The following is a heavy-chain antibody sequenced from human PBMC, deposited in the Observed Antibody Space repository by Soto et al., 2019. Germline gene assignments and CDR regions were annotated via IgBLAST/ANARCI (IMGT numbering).Heavy chain of an antibody. D-gene: IGHD7-27*01. CDR2: IYNGGST. CDR1: GGSISSSSYY. J-gene: IGHJ4*02. CDR3: ATGPSGDKVDS. V-gene: IGHV4-39*07. Sequence: PSETLSLTCTVSGGSISSSSYYWGWIRQPPGKGLEWIGSIYNGGSTYNNPSLTSRVTISVDTSRNQFSLQLTSVSAPDTAVYYCATGPSGDKVDSWGQGILVTVSS.